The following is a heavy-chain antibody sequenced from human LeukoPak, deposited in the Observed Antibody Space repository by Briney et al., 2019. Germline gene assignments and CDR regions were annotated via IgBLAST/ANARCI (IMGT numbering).Heavy chain of an antibody. CDR2: INSDGSST. Sequence: GGSLRLSCAASGFTFSSYWMHWVRQAPGKGLVWVSRINSDGSSTSYPDSVKGRFTISRDNAKNTLYLQMNSLRAEDTAVYYCAREGYSGYGYYFDYWGQGTLVTVSS. CDR3: AREGYSGYGYYFDY. CDR1: GFTFSSYW. D-gene: IGHD5-12*01. J-gene: IGHJ4*02. V-gene: IGHV3-74*01.